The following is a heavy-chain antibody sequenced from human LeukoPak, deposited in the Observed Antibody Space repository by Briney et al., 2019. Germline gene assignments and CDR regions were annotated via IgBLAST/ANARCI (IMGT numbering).Heavy chain of an antibody. CDR1: GRPISSYY. D-gene: IGHD5-12*01. CDR3: ARHKRGYSGYEPFDY. Sequence: SETLSLTCTVWGRPISSYYWSWIRQPPGKGLEWIGYIYYSGSTNYNPSLKSRVTISVETSKNQFSLKLSSVTAADTAVYYCARHKRGYSGYEPFDYWGQGTLVTVSS. J-gene: IGHJ4*02. V-gene: IGHV4-59*08. CDR2: IYYSGST.